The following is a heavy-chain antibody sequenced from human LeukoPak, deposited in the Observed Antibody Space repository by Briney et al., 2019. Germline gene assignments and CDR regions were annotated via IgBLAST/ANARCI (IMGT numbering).Heavy chain of an antibody. J-gene: IGHJ6*02. CDR3: AATTGTYYDFWSGRDYYGMDV. CDR1: GFTFTSSA. CDR2: IVVGSGNT. V-gene: IGHV1-58*02. D-gene: IGHD3-3*01. Sequence: SVKVSCKASGFTFTSSAMQWVRQARGQRLEWIGWIVVGSGNTNYAQKFQEGVTITRDMSTSTAYMELSSLRPEDTAVYYCAATTGTYYDFWSGRDYYGMDVWGQGTTVTVSS.